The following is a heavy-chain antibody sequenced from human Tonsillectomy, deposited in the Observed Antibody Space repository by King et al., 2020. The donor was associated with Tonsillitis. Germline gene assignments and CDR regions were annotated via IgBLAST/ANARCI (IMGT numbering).Heavy chain of an antibody. J-gene: IGHJ6*02. D-gene: IGHD6-19*01. V-gene: IGHV1-24*01. CDR2: FEPEDGEK. Sequence: QLVQSGAEVRKPGASVKVSCKVSVYTLTNLSMHWVRQAPGKGLEWMGGFEPEDGEKIYAQKFQGRVTMTEDTSTDTGYMELSSLRPEDTAVYYCATDRPWLIQSDYGMDVWGQGTTVTVSS. CDR1: VYTLTNLS. CDR3: ATDRPWLIQSDYGMDV.